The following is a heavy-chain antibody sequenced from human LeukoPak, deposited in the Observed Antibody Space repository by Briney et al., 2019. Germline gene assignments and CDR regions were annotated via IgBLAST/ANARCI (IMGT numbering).Heavy chain of an antibody. D-gene: IGHD4-17*01. CDR3: AREPYGDYGGGAFDI. Sequence: SETLSLTCAVYGGSFSGYYWSWIRQPPGKGLEWIGEINHSGSTNYNPSLKSRVTISVDTSKNQFSLKLSSVTAADTAVYYCAREPYGDYGGGAFDIWGQGTMVTVSS. V-gene: IGHV4-34*01. CDR2: INHSGST. CDR1: GGSFSGYY. J-gene: IGHJ3*02.